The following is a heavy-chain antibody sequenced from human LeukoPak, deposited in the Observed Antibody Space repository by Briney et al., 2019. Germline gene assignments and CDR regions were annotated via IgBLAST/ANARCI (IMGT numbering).Heavy chain of an antibody. CDR2: ISYDGSNK. Sequence: PGRSLRLSCAASGFTFSSYAMHWVRQAPGKGLEWVAVISYDGSNKYYADSVKGRFTISRDNAKNSLYLQMNSLRAEDTAVYYCASPLWFGEDPYYFDYWGQGTLVTVSS. V-gene: IGHV3-30*04. CDR1: GFTFSSYA. D-gene: IGHD3-10*01. CDR3: ASPLWFGEDPYYFDY. J-gene: IGHJ4*02.